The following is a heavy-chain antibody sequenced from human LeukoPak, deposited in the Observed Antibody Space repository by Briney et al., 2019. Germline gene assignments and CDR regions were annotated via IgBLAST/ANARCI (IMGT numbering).Heavy chain of an antibody. D-gene: IGHD5-18*01. V-gene: IGHV1-46*02. Sequence: ASVNVSCKASGYLFKYNYMHWVRQAPGQGLEWMGMINPSGDSTTYAQQFQGRLTMSSDTSTRTVYVELSSLRSEDTAVYFCARDRMYTAMGSYLDNWGQGTLVTISS. CDR3: ARDRMYTAMGSYLDN. CDR2: INPSGDST. CDR1: GYLFKYNY. J-gene: IGHJ4*02.